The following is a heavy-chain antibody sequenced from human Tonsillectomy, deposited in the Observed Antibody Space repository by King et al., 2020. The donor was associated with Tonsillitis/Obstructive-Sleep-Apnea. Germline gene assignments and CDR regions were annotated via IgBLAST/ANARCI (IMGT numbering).Heavy chain of an antibody. J-gene: IGHJ4*02. CDR2: IVGDDNN. D-gene: IGHD3-3*01. V-gene: IGHV2-5*02. CDR3: AHPHYNFWSEW. Sequence: TLKESGPTLVKRTQTLTLTCTFSGFSLTTSRVGVGWIRQPPGKALEWLALIVGDDNNRYSPALKSRLTITKATSKNQVVLRMTNMDPVDTATYYCAHPHYNFWSEWWGQGTLFTVSS. CDR1: GFSLTTSRVG.